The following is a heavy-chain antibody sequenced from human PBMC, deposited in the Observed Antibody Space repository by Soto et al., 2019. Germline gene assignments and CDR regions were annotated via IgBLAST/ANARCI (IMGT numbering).Heavy chain of an antibody. CDR3: TRETVAGITGLDY. CDR1: GFNVGAFA. CDR2: ISVSDAFI. J-gene: IGHJ4*02. D-gene: IGHD1-20*01. V-gene: IGHV3-23*01. Sequence: GGSLRLSCAASGFNVGAFAVNWVRQAPGKGLEWVSGISVSDAFIYYADSVRGRFSISRDASENILYLQMSSLRVDDTALYYCTRETVAGITGLDYWGPGTLVTV.